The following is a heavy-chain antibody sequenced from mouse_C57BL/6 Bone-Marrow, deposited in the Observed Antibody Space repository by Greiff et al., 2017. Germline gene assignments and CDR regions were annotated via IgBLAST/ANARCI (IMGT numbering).Heavy chain of an antibody. J-gene: IGHJ1*03. CDR1: GFTFSDYY. CDR2: INYDGSST. V-gene: IGHV5-16*01. Sequence: EVQLMESEGGLVQPGSSMKLSCTASGFTFSDYYMAWVRQVPEKGLEWVANINYDGSSTYYLDSLKSRFIISRDNAKNILYLQMSSLQSEDTATYYCAREDSWYFDVWGTGTTVTVSS. CDR3: AREDSWYFDV.